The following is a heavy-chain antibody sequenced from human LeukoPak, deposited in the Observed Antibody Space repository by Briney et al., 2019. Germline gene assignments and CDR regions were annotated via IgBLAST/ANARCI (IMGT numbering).Heavy chain of an antibody. CDR2: ISSSSSYI. CDR3: ARDRTVPTLWFDP. V-gene: IGHV3-21*01. D-gene: IGHD4-17*01. CDR1: GFTFSSYS. Sequence: GGSLRLSCAASGFTFSSYSMNWVRQAPGKGLEWVSSISSSSSYIYYADSVKGRFTISRDNAKNSLYLQMNSLRAEDTAVYYCARDRTVPTLWFDPWGQGTLVSVSS. J-gene: IGHJ5*02.